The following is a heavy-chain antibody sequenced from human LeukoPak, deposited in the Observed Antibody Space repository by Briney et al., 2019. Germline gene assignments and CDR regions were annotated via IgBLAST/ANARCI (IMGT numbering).Heavy chain of an antibody. CDR1: GLTESNKY. J-gene: IGHJ4*02. D-gene: IGHD1-26*01. CDR3: AGPNSPLIYSGSYRLDY. CDR2: VYSGGST. Sequence: SGLTESNKYMLWVGQSLLKGPHWVSLVYSGGSTYYADSVKGRFIISRDNSKNTLYLQMNSLRAEDTAVYYCAGPNSPLIYSGSYRLDYWGRGTLVIVSS. V-gene: IGHV3-66*01.